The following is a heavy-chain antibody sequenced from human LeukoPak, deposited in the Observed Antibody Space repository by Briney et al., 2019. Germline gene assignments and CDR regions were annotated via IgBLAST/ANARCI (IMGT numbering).Heavy chain of an antibody. CDR3: ARDPLPTYYYGSGSYPDYFDY. D-gene: IGHD3-10*01. Sequence: GASVKVSCKASGYTFSSYGLSWVRQAPGQGLEWMGWISAYNGNTNYAQKFQGRVTMTTETSTSTAYMELRSLRSDDTAVYYCARDPLPTYYYGSGSYPDYFDYWGQGTLVTVSS. V-gene: IGHV1-18*04. J-gene: IGHJ4*02. CDR2: ISAYNGNT. CDR1: GYTFSSYG.